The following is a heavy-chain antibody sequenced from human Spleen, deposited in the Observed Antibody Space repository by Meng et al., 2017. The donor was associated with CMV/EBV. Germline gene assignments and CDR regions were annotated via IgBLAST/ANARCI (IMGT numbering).Heavy chain of an antibody. Sequence: GESLKISCAASGFTFSSYGVHWVRQAPGKGLEWVAFIRNDGTNKYYADSVKGRFTSSRDNSKNMVYLQMNSLRAEDTAVYYCAKDDSAYFDFRSGYSTPPDYWGQGTLVTVSS. CDR2: IRNDGTNK. CDR1: GFTFSSYG. V-gene: IGHV3-30*02. D-gene: IGHD3-3*01. J-gene: IGHJ4*02. CDR3: AKDDSAYFDFRSGYSTPPDY.